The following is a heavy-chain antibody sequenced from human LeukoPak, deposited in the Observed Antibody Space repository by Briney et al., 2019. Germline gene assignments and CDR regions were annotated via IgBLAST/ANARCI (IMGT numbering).Heavy chain of an antibody. CDR1: GYTFTAYY. J-gene: IGHJ3*02. CDR2: INPNSGGT. V-gene: IGHV1-2*02. CDR3: AREGPQSNAFDI. Sequence: ASVKVSCKTSGYTFTAYYMHWVRQAPGQGLEWMGWINPNSGGTNYAQKFQGRVTMTRDTSISTAYMELSRLRSDDTAVYYCAREGPQSNAFDIWGQGTMVTVSS. D-gene: IGHD6-19*01.